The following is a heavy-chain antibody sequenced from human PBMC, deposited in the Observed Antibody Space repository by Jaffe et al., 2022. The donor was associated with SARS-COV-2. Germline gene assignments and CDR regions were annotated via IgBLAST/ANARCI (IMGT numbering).Heavy chain of an antibody. CDR1: GFIFNNYG. V-gene: IGHV3-30*18. CDR2: IAFDGSDQ. J-gene: IGHJ4*02. D-gene: IGHD6-13*01. CDR3: AKDPKVGPNSGNLHLDNHFDY. Sequence: QVQLVESGGGVVQPGRSLRLSCAASGFIFNNYGIHWVRQAPGKGLEWVAVIAFDGSDQFYTDSVKGRFTISRDSSKSTVYLQMNSLRPEDTAVYYCAKDPKVGPNSGNLHLDNHFDYWGQGTLVTVSS.